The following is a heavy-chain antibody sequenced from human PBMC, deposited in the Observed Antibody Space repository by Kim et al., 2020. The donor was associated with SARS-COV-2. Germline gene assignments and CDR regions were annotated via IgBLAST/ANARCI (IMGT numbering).Heavy chain of an antibody. CDR3: ARGGLDDSSGYYSDAFDI. J-gene: IGHJ3*02. V-gene: IGHV3-30*07. D-gene: IGHD3-22*01. Sequence: VEGRFTNSRDNSKNTLYLQMNSLRAEDTAVYYCARGGLDDSSGYYSDAFDIWGQGTMVTVSS.